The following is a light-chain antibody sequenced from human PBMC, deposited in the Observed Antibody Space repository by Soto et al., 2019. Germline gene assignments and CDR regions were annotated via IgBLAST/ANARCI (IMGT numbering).Light chain of an antibody. CDR2: GAS. CDR1: QSVSGN. J-gene: IGKJ1*01. V-gene: IGKV3-15*01. Sequence: TQSPDTLSLSPGERASLSCRASQSVSGNLAWYQQKPGRAPRLLIYGASTRATGIPARFSGSGSGTEFTLTISSLQSEDFAVYYCQQYNNWPPWTFGQGTKVDI. CDR3: QQYNNWPPWT.